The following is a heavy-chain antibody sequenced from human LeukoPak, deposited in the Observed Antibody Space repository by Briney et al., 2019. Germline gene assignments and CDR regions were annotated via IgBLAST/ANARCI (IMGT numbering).Heavy chain of an antibody. CDR2: ISSSSSYI. CDR3: ARGFPANIVVVTAIPDY. V-gene: IGHV3-21*01. CDR1: GFTFSSYS. J-gene: IGHJ4*02. Sequence: GGSLRLSCAASGFTFSSYSMNWVRQAPGKGLEWVSSISSSSSYIYYADSVKGRFTISRDNAKNSLYLQMNSLRAEDTAVYYCARGFPANIVVVTAIPDYWGQGTLVTVSS. D-gene: IGHD2-21*02.